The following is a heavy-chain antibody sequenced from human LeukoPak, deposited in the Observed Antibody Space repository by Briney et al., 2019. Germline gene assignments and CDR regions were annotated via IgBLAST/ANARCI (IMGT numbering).Heavy chain of an antibody. V-gene: IGHV3-7*04. J-gene: IGHJ3*02. D-gene: IGHD3-3*02. CDR2: IKQDGSEK. CDR3: TRGINGAFDI. CDR1: GFTFSNYW. Sequence: GGSLRLSCAASGFTFSNYWMSWGRQAPGKGLEWVANIKQDGSEKYYVDSVKGRFTISRDTAKNSLYLQMNSLRVDDTAVYYCTRGINGAFDIWGQGTMVTVSS.